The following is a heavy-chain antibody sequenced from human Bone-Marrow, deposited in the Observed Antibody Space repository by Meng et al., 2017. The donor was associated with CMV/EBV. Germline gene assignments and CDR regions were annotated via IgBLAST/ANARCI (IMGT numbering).Heavy chain of an antibody. V-gene: IGHV4-59*01. J-gene: IGHJ4*02. CDR1: SDSIRRYF. D-gene: IGHD1-26*01. CDR3: ARVGPIMGASRYFDY. Sequence: QVQLQESGPGVVKPSGTLTLTCTVSSDSIRRYFWSWIRQPPGKGLEWIGYIESSGSPDYNPSLWGRVTMSLDTSKNQISLRLSSVTAADTAVYYCARVGPIMGASRYFDYWGQGSLVTVSS. CDR2: IESSGSP.